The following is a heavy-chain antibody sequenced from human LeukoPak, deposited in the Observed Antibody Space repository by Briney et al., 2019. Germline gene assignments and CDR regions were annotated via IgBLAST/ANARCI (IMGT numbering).Heavy chain of an antibody. Sequence: GGSLRLSCAASGFMFSHSAMTWVRQTPGKGLEWVSGIIESGGATYYAGSAKGRFTISRDNSKNTLYLQMNSLRSDDTAVYYCATVGVGWVAFEYWGQGALVTVSS. D-gene: IGHD3-16*01. V-gene: IGHV3-23*01. CDR3: ATVGVGWVAFEY. J-gene: IGHJ4*02. CDR2: IIESGGAT. CDR1: GFMFSHSA.